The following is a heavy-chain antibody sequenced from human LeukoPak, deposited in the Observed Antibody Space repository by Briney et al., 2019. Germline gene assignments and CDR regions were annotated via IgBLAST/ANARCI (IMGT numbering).Heavy chain of an antibody. CDR2: ISAYNGNT. CDR3: ATPSRGPVGRPNLDFDY. CDR1: GYTFTSYG. D-gene: IGHD6-13*01. J-gene: IGHJ4*02. V-gene: IGHV1-18*01. Sequence: ASVKVSCKASGYTFTSYGISWVRQAPGQGLEWMGWISAYNGNTNYAQKLQGRVTMTTDTSTSTAYMELRGLRSDDTAVYYCATPSRGPVGRPNLDFDYWGQGTLVTVSS.